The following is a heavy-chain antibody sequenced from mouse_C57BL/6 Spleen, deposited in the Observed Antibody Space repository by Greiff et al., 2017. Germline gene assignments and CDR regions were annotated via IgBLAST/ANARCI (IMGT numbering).Heavy chain of an antibody. CDR2: IHPNSGST. CDR3: ARWLPYYAMDY. V-gene: IGHV1-64*01. Sequence: QVQLQQPGAELVKPGASVKLSCKASGYTFTSYWMHWVKQRPGQGLEWIGMIHPNSGSTNYNEKFKSKATLTVDKSSSTAYMQLSNLTSEDSAVYYCARWLPYYAMDYWGQGTSVTVSS. J-gene: IGHJ4*01. D-gene: IGHD2-2*01. CDR1: GYTFTSYW.